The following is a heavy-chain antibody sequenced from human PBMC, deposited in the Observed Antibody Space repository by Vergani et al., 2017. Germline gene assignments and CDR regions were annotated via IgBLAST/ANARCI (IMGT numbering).Heavy chain of an antibody. CDR1: GGTFSSYA. J-gene: IGHJ1*01. CDR3: ARAATTIEATRYFQH. CDR2: ISGYSGNT. V-gene: IGHV1-18*01. D-gene: IGHD5-12*01. Sequence: QVQLVQSGAEVKKPGSSVKVSCKASGGTFSSYAISWVRQAPGQGLEWMGGISGYSGNTNYAQKLQGRVTMTTDTSTSTAYMELRSLRSDDTAVYYCARAATTIEATRYFQHWGQGTLVTVSS.